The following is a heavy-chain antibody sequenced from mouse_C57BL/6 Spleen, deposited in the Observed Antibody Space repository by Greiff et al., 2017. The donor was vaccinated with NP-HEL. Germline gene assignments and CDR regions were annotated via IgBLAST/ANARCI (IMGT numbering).Heavy chain of an antibody. D-gene: IGHD2-4*01. CDR2: IYPGDGDT. V-gene: IGHV1-82*01. CDR3: AIYYDVAY. CDR1: GYAFSSSW. J-gene: IGHJ2*01. Sequence: QVQLQQSGPELVKPGASVKISCKASGYAFSSSWMNWVKQRPGQGLEWIGRIYPGDGDTNYNGKFKGKATLTADKSSSTAYMQLSSLTSEDSAVYFCAIYYDVAYWGQGTTLPVSS.